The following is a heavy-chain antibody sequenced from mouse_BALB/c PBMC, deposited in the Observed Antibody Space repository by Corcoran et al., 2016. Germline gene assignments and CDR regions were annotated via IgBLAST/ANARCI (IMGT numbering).Heavy chain of an antibody. CDR3: ARWYGNYVNYFDY. J-gene: IGHJ2*01. V-gene: IGHV9-3-1*01. D-gene: IGHD2-10*02. CDR1: GYTFTNYG. Sequence: QIQLVQSGPELKKPGETVKISCKASGYTFTNYGMNWVKQAPGKGLKWMGWINTYTGEPTYADDFKGRFAFSLETSASTAYLQINILKNEDTATYFCARWYGNYVNYFDYWGQGTTLTVSS. CDR2: INTYTGEP.